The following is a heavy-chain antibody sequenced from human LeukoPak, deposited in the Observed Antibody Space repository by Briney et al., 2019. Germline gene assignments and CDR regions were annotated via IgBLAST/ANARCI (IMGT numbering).Heavy chain of an antibody. J-gene: IGHJ4*02. Sequence: GGSLRLSCEASGFTVSNNYITWVRQAPGKGLEWVSIIYRDGATYYASAVKGRFIVSRDNSRHTVSLQMNSLRAEDTAVYYCTASVGSTWYSPDDYWGQGTLVTASS. CDR3: TASVGSTWYSPDDY. D-gene: IGHD6-13*01. CDR1: GFTVSNNY. CDR2: IYRDGAT. V-gene: IGHV3-66*01.